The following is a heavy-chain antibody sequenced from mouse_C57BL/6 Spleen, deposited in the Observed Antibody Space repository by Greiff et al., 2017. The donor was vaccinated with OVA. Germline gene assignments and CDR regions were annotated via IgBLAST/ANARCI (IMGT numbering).Heavy chain of an antibody. J-gene: IGHJ1*03. Sequence: EVQLQQSGPGLVKPSQSLSLTCSVTGYSITSGYYWNWIRQFPGNKLEWMGYISYDGSNNYNPSLNTRISITRDTSKNQFFLKLNSVTTEDTATYYCSRRGYYGRGSYWYFDVWGTGTTVTVSS. CDR1: GYSITSGYY. CDR2: ISYDGSN. D-gene: IGHD1-1*01. CDR3: SRRGYYGRGSYWYFDV. V-gene: IGHV3-6*01.